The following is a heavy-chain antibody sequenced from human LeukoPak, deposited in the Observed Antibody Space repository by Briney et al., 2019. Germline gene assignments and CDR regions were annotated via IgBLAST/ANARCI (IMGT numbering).Heavy chain of an antibody. CDR3: ARGKYYYDSSGYYYYYYGMDV. D-gene: IGHD3-22*01. V-gene: IGHV4-59*01. CDR2: IFCSGTT. CDR1: GGSIRSYY. Sequence: PSETLSLTCTVSGGSIRSYYWSWIRQPPGKGLEWVGYIFCSGTTDSNPSLKSRVTISVDTSKNQFSLKLSSVTAADTAVYYCARGKYYYDSSGYYYYYYGMDVWGQGTTVTVSS. J-gene: IGHJ6*02.